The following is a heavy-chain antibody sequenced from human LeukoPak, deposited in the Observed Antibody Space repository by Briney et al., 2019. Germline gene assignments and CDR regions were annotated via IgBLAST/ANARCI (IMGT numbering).Heavy chain of an antibody. CDR2: ISSSGSTI. Sequence: GGSLRLSCAASGFTFSSYAMNWVRQAPGKGLEWVSYISSSGSTIYYADSVKGRFTISRDNAKNSLYLQMNSLRAEDTAVYYCARVGAAAPFDYWGQGTLVTVSS. J-gene: IGHJ4*02. V-gene: IGHV3-48*03. CDR3: ARVGAAAPFDY. CDR1: GFTFSSYA. D-gene: IGHD6-13*01.